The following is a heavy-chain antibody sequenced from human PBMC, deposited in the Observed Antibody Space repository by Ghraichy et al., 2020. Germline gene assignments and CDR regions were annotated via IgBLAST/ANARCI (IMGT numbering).Heavy chain of an antibody. CDR3: ARHPVGYYDVLSGFYPFDY. J-gene: IGHJ4*02. CDR1: GFSFASYA. Sequence: GGSLRLSCAASGFSFASYAMSWVRQVPGKGLQWVSGNTGSGETTHYAESVSGRFSISRDNSKSTLFLQMNSLRAEDTAIYYCARHPVGYYDVLSGFYPFDYWGQGPLVTVSS. D-gene: IGHD3-3*01. CDR2: NTGSGETT. V-gene: IGHV3-23*01.